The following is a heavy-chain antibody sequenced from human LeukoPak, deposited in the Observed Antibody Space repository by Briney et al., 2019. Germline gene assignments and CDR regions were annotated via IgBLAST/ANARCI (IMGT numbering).Heavy chain of an antibody. J-gene: IGHJ6*03. CDR3: ARTIVTMDNYYYMDV. D-gene: IGHD4-11*01. CDR1: GFTFGDYG. V-gene: IGHV3-20*04. CDR2: INWNGDST. Sequence: GGSLRLSCAASGFTFGDYGMSWVRQAPGKGLEWVSDINWNGDSTGYADSVKGRFTISRDNAKNSLYLQMNSLRAEDTALYYCARTIVTMDNYYYMDVWGKGTTVTVSS.